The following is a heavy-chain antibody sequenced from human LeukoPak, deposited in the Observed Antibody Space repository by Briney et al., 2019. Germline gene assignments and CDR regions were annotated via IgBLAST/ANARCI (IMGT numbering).Heavy chain of an antibody. CDR2: ISGSGGST. D-gene: IGHD3-10*01. J-gene: IGHJ4*02. Sequence: GGSLRLSCAASGLTVVFKCMSWVRQAPGKGLEWGSAISGSGGSTYYADSVKGRFTISRDNSKNTLYLQMTSLRAEDTAVYYCAKRYGSGSYGYFDYWGQGTLVTVSS. CDR1: GLTVVFKC. CDR3: AKRYGSGSYGYFDY. V-gene: IGHV3-23*01.